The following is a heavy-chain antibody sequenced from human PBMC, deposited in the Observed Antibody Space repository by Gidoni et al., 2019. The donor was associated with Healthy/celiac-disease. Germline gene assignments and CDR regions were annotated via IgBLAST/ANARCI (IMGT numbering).Heavy chain of an antibody. V-gene: IGHV3-23*01. CDR3: ASTTWIQLKRGGY. CDR2: SGGST. J-gene: IGHJ4*02. Sequence: SGGSTYYADSVKGRFTISRDNSKNTLYLQMNSLRAEDTAVYYCASTTWIQLKRGGYWGQGTLVTVSS. D-gene: IGHD5-18*01.